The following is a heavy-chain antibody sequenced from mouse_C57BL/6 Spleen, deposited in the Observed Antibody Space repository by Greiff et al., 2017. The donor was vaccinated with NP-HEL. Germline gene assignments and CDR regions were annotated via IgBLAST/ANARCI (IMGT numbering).Heavy chain of an antibody. CDR2: IRSKGNNYAT. Sequence: EVQLVESGGGLVQSKGSLKLSCAASGFSFNTYSMNWVRQAPGKGLEWVARIRSKGNNYATYYADSVKDRFIISRDDSESILYLQMNNLKTEDTAMYYGVRQGGVYDAVTEWYFEVWGTGTTVTVSS. V-gene: IGHV10-1*01. J-gene: IGHJ1*03. CDR3: VRQGGVYDAVTEWYFEV. D-gene: IGHD2-3*01. CDR1: GFSFNTYS.